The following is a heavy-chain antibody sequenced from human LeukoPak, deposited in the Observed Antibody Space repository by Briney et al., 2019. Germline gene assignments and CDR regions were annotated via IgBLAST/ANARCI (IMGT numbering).Heavy chain of an antibody. D-gene: IGHD5-12*01. CDR1: GYTFSSYG. Sequence: ASVKVSCKASGYTFSSYGISWVRQAPGQGLEWMGWISAYNGNTNYAQKLQGRVTMTTDTSTSTAYMELRSLRSDDTAVYYCARDNIWLRFDNTFDYWGQGTLVTVSS. CDR2: ISAYNGNT. J-gene: IGHJ4*02. CDR3: ARDNIWLRFDNTFDY. V-gene: IGHV1-18*01.